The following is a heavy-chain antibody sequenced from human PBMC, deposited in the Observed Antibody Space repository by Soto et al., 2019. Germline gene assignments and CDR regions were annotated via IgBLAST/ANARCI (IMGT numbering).Heavy chain of an antibody. Sequence: PSETLSLTCTISGGSFNNDYWTWIRQSPGKGLEWIGYIFHSGITDYNPSVKSRVTISIDKSKNLFSLKLTSVTAADTAVYYCARDRYFYDSAGYYRTLDSWGQGILVT. CDR1: GGSFNNDY. J-gene: IGHJ5*01. CDR3: ARDRYFYDSAGYYRTLDS. CDR2: IFHSGIT. V-gene: IGHV4-59*01. D-gene: IGHD3-22*01.